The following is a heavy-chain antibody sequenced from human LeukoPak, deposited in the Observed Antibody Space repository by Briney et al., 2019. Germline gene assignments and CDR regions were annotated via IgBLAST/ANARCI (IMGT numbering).Heavy chain of an antibody. CDR2: IYYSGST. CDR3: ARSVLFDP. J-gene: IGHJ5*02. Sequence: SGTLSLTCTVSGGSISSYYWSWIRQRPGKGLEWIGYIYYSGSTNYNPSLKSRVTMSVDTSKNQFSLKLSSVTAADTAVYYCARSVLFDPWGQGTLVTVSS. CDR1: GGSISSYY. V-gene: IGHV4-59*01.